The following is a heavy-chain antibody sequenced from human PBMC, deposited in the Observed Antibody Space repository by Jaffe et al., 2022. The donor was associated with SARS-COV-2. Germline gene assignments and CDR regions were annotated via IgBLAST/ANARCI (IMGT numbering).Heavy chain of an antibody. Sequence: QVQLQESGPGLVKPSGTLSLTCAVSGGSISSSNWWSWVRQPPGKGLEWIGEIYHSGSTNYNPSLKSRVTISVDKSKNQFSLKLSSVTAADTAVYYCAREQIAAAGTSYYYYYYGMDVWGQGTTVTVSS. CDR3: AREQIAAAGTSYYYYYYGMDV. CDR2: IYHSGST. V-gene: IGHV4-4*02. J-gene: IGHJ6*02. CDR1: GGSISSSNW. D-gene: IGHD6-13*01.